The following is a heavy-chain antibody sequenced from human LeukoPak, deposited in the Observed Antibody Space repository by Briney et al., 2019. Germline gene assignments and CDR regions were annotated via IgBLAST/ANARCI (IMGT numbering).Heavy chain of an antibody. CDR3: AREEEAAVGTFTVTNWFDP. J-gene: IGHJ5*02. CDR2: MNPNSGNT. Sequence: GASVKVSCKASGYTFTSYDINWVRQATGQGLEWMGWMNPNSGNTGYAQKFQGRVTMTRNTSISTAYMELSSLRSEDTAVYYCAREEEAAVGTFTVTNWFDPWGQGTLVTVSS. V-gene: IGHV1-8*01. CDR1: GYTFTSYD. D-gene: IGHD6-13*01.